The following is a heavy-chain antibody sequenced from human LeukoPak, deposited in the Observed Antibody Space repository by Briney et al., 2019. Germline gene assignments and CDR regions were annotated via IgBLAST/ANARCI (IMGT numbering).Heavy chain of an antibody. J-gene: IGHJ5*02. CDR1: GFTLSSYW. D-gene: IGHD2-21*02. V-gene: IGHV3-74*01. Sequence: GGSLRLSCAASGFTLSSYWMYWVRHAPGKGLVWVSRIDSDGTRTTYADSVKGRFTISRDNAKNTLYLQMNSLRAEDTAVYYCARSPNCGGDCSWGQGTLVTVSS. CDR3: ARSPNCGGDCS. CDR2: IDSDGTRT.